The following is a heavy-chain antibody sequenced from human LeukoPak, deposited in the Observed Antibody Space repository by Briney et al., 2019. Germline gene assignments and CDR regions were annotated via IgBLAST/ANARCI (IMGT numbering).Heavy chain of an antibody. J-gene: IGHJ5*01. CDR2: INPNSGGT. V-gene: IGHV1-2*02. D-gene: IGHD3-16*01. CDR3: ARGLVAGGGADS. Sequence: ASVKVSCKASGYTFTGYYMHWVRQAPGQGLEWMGWINPNSGGTNYAQKFQGRVTLTRDTPISTAYMELSRLRSDDTAVYYCARGLVAGGGADSWGQGTLVTVSS. CDR1: GYTFTGYY.